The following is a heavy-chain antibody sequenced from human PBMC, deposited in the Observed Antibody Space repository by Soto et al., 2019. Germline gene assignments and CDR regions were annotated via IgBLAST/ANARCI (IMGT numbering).Heavy chain of an antibody. Sequence: ASVEVSCKASGYTFTGYYMHWVRQAPGQGLEWMGWINPNSGGTNYAQKFQGWVTMTRDTSISTAYMELSRLRSDDTAVYYCARGSVATIAGYYYYMDVWGKGTTVTVSS. V-gene: IGHV1-2*04. D-gene: IGHD5-12*01. CDR1: GYTFTGYY. CDR3: ARGSVATIAGYYYYMDV. CDR2: INPNSGGT. J-gene: IGHJ6*03.